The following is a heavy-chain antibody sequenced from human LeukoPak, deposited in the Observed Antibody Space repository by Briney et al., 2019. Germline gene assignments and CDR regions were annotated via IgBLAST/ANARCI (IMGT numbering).Heavy chain of an antibody. J-gene: IGHJ4*02. V-gene: IGHV1-69*13. CDR1: GGTFSRYA. D-gene: IGHD6-19*01. CDR2: IIPMYGIA. Sequence: SVKVSCKASGGTFSRYAISWVRQAPGQGLEWMGGIIPMYGIANYSQKFQGRVTITADESTSTAYMELSSLRSEDTAVYYCARDRPYTGGWRGFDYWGQGTLVTVS. CDR3: ARDRPYTGGWRGFDY.